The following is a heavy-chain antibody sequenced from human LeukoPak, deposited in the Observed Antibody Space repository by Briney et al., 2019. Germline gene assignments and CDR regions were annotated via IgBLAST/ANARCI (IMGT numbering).Heavy chain of an antibody. CDR1: GFTFSSYS. V-gene: IGHV3-21*01. CDR3: ASTVAGIAFDI. D-gene: IGHD6-19*01. J-gene: IGHJ3*02. CDR2: ISSSSSYI. Sequence: GGSLRLSCAASGFTFSSYSMNWVRQAPGKGLEWVSSISSSSSYIYYADSLKGRFTISRDNAKNSLYLQMNSLRAEDTAVYYCASTVAGIAFDIWGQGTMVTVSS.